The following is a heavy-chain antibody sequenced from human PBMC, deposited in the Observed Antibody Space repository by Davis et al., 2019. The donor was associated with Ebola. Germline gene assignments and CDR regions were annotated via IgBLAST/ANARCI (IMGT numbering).Heavy chain of an antibody. CDR1: GGTFSSYA. J-gene: IGHJ4*02. V-gene: IGHV1-69*04. CDR3: ARDVVAVDSSSWYLGGFDY. CDR2: IIPILGIA. Sequence: SVNVSCKASGGTFSSYAISWVRQAPGQGLEWMGRIIPILGIANYAQKFQGRVTITADKSTSTAYMELSSLRSEDTAVYYCARDVVAVDSSSWYLGGFDYWGQGTLVTVSS. D-gene: IGHD6-13*01.